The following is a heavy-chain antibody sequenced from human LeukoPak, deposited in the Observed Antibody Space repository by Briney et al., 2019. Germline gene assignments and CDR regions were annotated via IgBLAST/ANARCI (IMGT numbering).Heavy chain of an antibody. D-gene: IGHD2-15*01. CDR2: IHSSSGSI. V-gene: IGHV3-21*04. J-gene: IGHJ4*02. Sequence: PGGSLRLSCAASGFNFTDYNMNWVRQAPGKGLEWVSSIHSSSGSIYYADSLKGRFTISRDNAKNSLYLQMNSLRAEDTAVYYCAKLLGLGYCSGGSCRYWGQGTLVTVSS. CDR1: GFNFTDYN. CDR3: AKLLGLGYCSGGSCRY.